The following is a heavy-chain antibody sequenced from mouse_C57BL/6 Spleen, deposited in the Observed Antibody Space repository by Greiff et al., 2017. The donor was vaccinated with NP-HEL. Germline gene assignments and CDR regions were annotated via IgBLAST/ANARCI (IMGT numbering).Heavy chain of an antibody. CDR2: INPSNGGT. Sequence: QVQLQQPGTELVKPGASVKLSCKASGYTFTSYWMHWVKQRPGQGLEWIGNINPSNGGTNYNEKFRSKATLTVDKSSSTAYMQLSSLTSEDSAVYYCARDGRGAYAMDYWGQGTSVTVSS. D-gene: IGHD1-1*01. CDR1: GYTFTSYW. CDR3: ARDGRGAYAMDY. V-gene: IGHV1-53*01. J-gene: IGHJ4*01.